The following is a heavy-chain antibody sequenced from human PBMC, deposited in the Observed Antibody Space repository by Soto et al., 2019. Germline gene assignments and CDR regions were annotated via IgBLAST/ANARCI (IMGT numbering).Heavy chain of an antibody. J-gene: IGHJ1*01. V-gene: IGHV2-5*01. CDR3: AHLNISVGCSEYFQH. Sequence: SGPTLLNPPQTLTLTCSFSGFSLSTSGDGVGWIREPPGKALEWLALIYWNDDKRYRPSLKTRLTTTKDTPKKQVVLTMTTMAPVDTATYYRAHLNISVGCSEYFQHWGQGTLVTVSS. D-gene: IGHD2-2*01. CDR2: IYWNDDK. CDR1: GFSLSTSGDG.